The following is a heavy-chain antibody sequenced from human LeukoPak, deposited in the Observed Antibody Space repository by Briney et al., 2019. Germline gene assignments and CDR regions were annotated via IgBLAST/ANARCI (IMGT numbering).Heavy chain of an antibody. CDR2: ISYDGSNK. D-gene: IGHD4-11*01. CDR3: AREPRNYVQPLGFDY. V-gene: IGHV3-30*04. J-gene: IGHJ4*02. CDR1: GFTFSSYA. Sequence: PGRSLRLSCAASGFTFSSYAMHWVRQAPGKGLEWVEVISYDGSNKYYADSVKGRFTISRDNSKNTLYLQMNSLRAEDTAVYYCAREPRNYVQPLGFDYWGQGTLVTVSS.